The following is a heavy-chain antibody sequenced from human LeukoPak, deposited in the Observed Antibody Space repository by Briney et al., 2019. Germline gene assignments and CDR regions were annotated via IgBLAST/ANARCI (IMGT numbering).Heavy chain of an antibody. CDR3: ARERYDFWSGREFDP. Sequence: PETLSLTCTVSGGSISSYYWSWLRQPPGKGLEWLGYIYYSGSTNYNPSLKSRVTISVDTSKNQFSLKLSSVTAADTAVYYCARERYDFWSGREFDPWGQGTLVTVSS. CDR1: GGSISSYY. J-gene: IGHJ5*02. CDR2: IYYSGST. D-gene: IGHD3-3*01. V-gene: IGHV4-59*01.